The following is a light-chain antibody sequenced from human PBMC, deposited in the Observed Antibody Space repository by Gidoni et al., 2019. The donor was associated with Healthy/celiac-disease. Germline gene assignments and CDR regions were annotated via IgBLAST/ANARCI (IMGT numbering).Light chain of an antibody. J-gene: IGKJ1*01. CDR2: DAS. CDR1: QSVSSY. Sequence: EIVFTHSPATLSLSPGERATLSCRASQSVSSYLAWYQQKPGQAPRLLIYDASNRATGIPARFSGSGYGTDFTLTISSLEPEDCAVYYCQQRSNWPPWTFGQXTKVEIK. CDR3: QQRSNWPPWT. V-gene: IGKV3-11*01.